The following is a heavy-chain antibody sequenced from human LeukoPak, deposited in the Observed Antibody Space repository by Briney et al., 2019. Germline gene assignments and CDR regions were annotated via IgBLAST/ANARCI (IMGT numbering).Heavy chain of an antibody. D-gene: IGHD2-2*01. CDR3: ARDVVVVPAAIHYGMDV. CDR2: INHSGRT. V-gene: IGHV4-34*01. Sequence: SETLSLTCGVYGGSFSDYFWGWIRQPPGKGLEWIGEINHSGRTYYNPSLKSRVTISVDTSKNQFSLNLSSVTAADTAVYYCARDVVVVPAAIHYGMDVRGQGTTVTVSS. J-gene: IGHJ6*02. CDR1: GGSFSDYF.